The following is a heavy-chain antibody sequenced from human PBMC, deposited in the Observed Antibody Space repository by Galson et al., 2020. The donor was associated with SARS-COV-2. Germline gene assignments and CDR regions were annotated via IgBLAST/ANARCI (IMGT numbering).Heavy chain of an antibody. D-gene: IGHD3-16*01. V-gene: IGHV3-30-3*01. CDR2: ISYDGSNK. J-gene: IGHJ6*02. CDR3: AREFGRGMDV. CDR1: GFTFSSYA. Sequence: TGGSLRLSCAASGFTFSSYAMHWVRQAPGKGLEWVAVISYDGSNKYYADSVKGRFTISRDNSKNTLYLQMNSLRAEDTAVYYYAREFGRGMDVWGQGTTVTVSS.